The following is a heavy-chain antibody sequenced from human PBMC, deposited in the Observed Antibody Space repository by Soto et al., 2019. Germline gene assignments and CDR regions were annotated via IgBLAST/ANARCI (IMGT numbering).Heavy chain of an antibody. Sequence: SETLSLTCTVSGCSISSGDYYWSWIRQPPGKGLEWIGYIYYSGSTYYNPSLKSRVTISVDTSKNQFSLKLSSVTAADTAVYYCARSGYSYGYCDYWGQGTLVTVSS. CDR3: ARSGYSYGYCDY. D-gene: IGHD5-18*01. CDR1: GCSISSGDYY. CDR2: IYYSGST. J-gene: IGHJ4*02. V-gene: IGHV4-30-4*01.